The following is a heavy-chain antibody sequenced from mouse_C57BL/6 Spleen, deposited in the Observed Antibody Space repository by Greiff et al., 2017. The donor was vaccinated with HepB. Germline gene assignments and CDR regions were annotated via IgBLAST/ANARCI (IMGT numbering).Heavy chain of an antibody. Sequence: EVQRVESGPGLVKPSQSLSLTCSVTGYSITSGYYWNWIRQFPGNKLEWMGYISYDGSNNYNPSLKNRISITRDTSKNQFFLKLNSVTTEDTATYYCARDYGSRTGFAYWGQGTLVTVSA. D-gene: IGHD1-1*01. V-gene: IGHV3-6*01. CDR3: ARDYGSRTGFAY. CDR2: ISYDGSN. J-gene: IGHJ3*01. CDR1: GYSITSGYY.